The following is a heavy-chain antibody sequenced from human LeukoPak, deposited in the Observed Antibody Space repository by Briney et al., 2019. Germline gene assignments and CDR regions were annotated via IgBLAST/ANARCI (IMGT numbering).Heavy chain of an antibody. Sequence: SGTLSLTCTVSGGSISSYYWSWIRQPPGKGLEWIGYIYYSGSTNYNPSLKSRVTISVDTSKNQFSLKLSSVTAADTAVYYCARPDSSGWTRPFDYWGQGTLVTVSS. CDR1: GGSISSYY. V-gene: IGHV4-59*01. D-gene: IGHD6-19*01. CDR2: IYYSGST. J-gene: IGHJ4*02. CDR3: ARPDSSGWTRPFDY.